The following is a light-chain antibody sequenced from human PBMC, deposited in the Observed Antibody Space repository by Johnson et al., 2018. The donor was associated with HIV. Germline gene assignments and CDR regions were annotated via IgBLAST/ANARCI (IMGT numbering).Light chain of an antibody. Sequence: SVLTQPPSVSAAPGQKVTISCSGSSSNIGNNYVSWYQQLPGTAPKLLIYENNKRPSGIPDRFSGSKSGRSATLGITGLQTGDEADYYCGTWDNSLTAGVFGSGTKVTVL. CDR1: SSNIGNNY. CDR2: ENN. J-gene: IGLJ1*01. CDR3: GTWDNSLTAGV. V-gene: IGLV1-51*02.